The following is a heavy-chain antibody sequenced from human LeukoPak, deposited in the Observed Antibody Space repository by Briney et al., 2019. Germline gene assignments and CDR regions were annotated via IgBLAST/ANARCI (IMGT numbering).Heavy chain of an antibody. CDR2: IYYSGST. J-gene: IGHJ5*02. CDR3: ARHQLSRGYSSGWYRDNWFDP. CDR1: GGSISSSSYY. D-gene: IGHD6-13*01. V-gene: IGHV4-39*01. Sequence: SETLSLTCTVSGGSISSSSYYWGWIRQPPGKGLEWIGSIYYSGSTYYNPSLKSRVTISVDTSKTQFSLKLSSVTAADTAVYYCARHQLSRGYSSGWYRDNWFDPWGQGTLVTVSS.